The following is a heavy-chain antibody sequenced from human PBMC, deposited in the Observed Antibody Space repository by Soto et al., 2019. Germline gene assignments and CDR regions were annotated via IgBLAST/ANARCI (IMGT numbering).Heavy chain of an antibody. D-gene: IGHD6-19*01. CDR1: GGSISSGIW. J-gene: IGHJ4*02. V-gene: IGHV4-4*02. Sequence: QVRLQESGPGLVKPSETLSLTCVVSGGSISSGIWWSWVRQPPGKGLEWIGEILHSGSTNYNPSLTSRVTISLDKSKNQFSLQLASVTAADTAVYYCAREIPLTAVPGIADYWGQGTLVTVSS. CDR2: ILHSGST. CDR3: AREIPLTAVPGIADY.